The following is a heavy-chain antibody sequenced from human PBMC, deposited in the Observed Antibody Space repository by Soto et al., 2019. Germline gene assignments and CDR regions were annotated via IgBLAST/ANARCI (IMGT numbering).Heavy chain of an antibody. Sequence: GGSLSLSCAASGFTFSSYAMSWVRQAPGKGLEWVSAISGSGGSTYYADSVKGRFTISRDNSKNTLYLQMNSLRAEDTAVYYCAKTYYDFWRASGAFDIWGQGTMVTVSS. CDR1: GFTFSSYA. J-gene: IGHJ3*02. V-gene: IGHV3-23*01. CDR3: AKTYYDFWRASGAFDI. CDR2: ISGSGGST. D-gene: IGHD3-3*01.